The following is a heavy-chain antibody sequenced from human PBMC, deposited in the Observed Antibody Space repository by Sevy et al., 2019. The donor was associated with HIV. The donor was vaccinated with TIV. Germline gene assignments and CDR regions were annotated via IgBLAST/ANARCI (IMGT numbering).Heavy chain of an antibody. J-gene: IGHJ4*02. CDR3: AGENAWGRGYS. D-gene: IGHD1-26*01. CDR2: IYYNGHI. Sequence: SETLSLTCTVSGGSITSLYWNWIRQPPGKGLEWIANIYYNGHINYNPSVKSLVTLSLDTSKNQFSLRLSSVTAADTAMYYCAGENAWGRGYSWGQGTLVTVSS. CDR1: GGSITSLY. V-gene: IGHV4-59*08.